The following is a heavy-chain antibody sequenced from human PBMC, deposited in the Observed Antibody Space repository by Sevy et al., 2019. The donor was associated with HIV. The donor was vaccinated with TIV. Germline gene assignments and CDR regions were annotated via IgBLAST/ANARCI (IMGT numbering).Heavy chain of an antibody. V-gene: IGHV3-21*01. J-gene: IGHJ4*02. CDR2: ITVTGTYI. D-gene: IGHD6-25*01. CDR3: ARDPSEQRVFDY. Sequence: GGSLRLSCAASGFTFSSYNMNWVRQAPGKGLEWVSSITVTGTYIYYADSLKGRFTISRDNAKNSLYLQMNSLRAEDTAVFYCARDPSEQRVFDYWGQGTLVTVSS. CDR1: GFTFSSYN.